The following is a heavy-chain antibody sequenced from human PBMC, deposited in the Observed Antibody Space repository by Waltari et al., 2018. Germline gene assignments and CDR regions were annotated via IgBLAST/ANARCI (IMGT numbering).Heavy chain of an antibody. CDR3: ARRSGVASHCGFEN. D-gene: IGHD3-3*01. Sequence: ELQLVQSGAEVRKPGESLKISCKGSGYTFTTYWIAWVRQMPGKGLEWMGIIDPSDSDTRYSPSFQGQVSISADKSISTAYLQWSSLKAADTAIYYCARRSGVASHCGFENWGQGTLLTVSS. V-gene: IGHV5-51*01. CDR1: GYTFTTYW. J-gene: IGHJ4*02. CDR2: IDPSDSDT.